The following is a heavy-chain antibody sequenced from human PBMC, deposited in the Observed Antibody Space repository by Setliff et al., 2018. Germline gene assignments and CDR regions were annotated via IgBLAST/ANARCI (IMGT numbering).Heavy chain of an antibody. V-gene: IGHV4-61*02. CDR2: IYTSGST. J-gene: IGHJ6*02. D-gene: IGHD2-2*01. CDR1: GGSISSGSYY. CDR3: AREIPAAYLYYYYGMDV. Sequence: SETLSLTCAVSGGSISSGSYYWSWIRQPAGKGLEWIGRIYTSGSTNYNPSLKSRVTISVDTSKNQFSLKLSSVTAADTAVYYCAREIPAAYLYYYYGMDVWGQGTTVTSP.